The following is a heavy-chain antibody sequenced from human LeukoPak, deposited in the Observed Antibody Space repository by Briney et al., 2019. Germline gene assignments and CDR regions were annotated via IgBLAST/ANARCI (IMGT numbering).Heavy chain of an antibody. CDR3: ARAKTGEDFDY. CDR1: GYTFTDYT. V-gene: IGHV1-3*03. CDR2: INGGSGYT. J-gene: IGHJ4*02. Sequence: ASVKVSCKASGYTFTDYTMHWLRQAPGQRLDWMGWINGGSGYTKYSPEFQGRVTITRDTSASTAYMELSSLRSEDTAVYYCARAKTGEDFDYWGQGTLVTVSS. D-gene: IGHD7-27*01.